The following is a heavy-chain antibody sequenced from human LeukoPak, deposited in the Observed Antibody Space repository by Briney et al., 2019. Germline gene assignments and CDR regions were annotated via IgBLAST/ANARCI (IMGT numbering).Heavy chain of an antibody. Sequence: PGGSLRLSCAASGFTFSSYVMHWVRQAPGKGLDWVSYISSRSFTIYYADSVKGRFTISRDNAKNSLYLEMNSLRDEDTAVYYCARSVIAVAGYDAFDIWGQGTVVTVSS. D-gene: IGHD6-19*01. V-gene: IGHV3-48*02. CDR3: ARSVIAVAGYDAFDI. CDR1: GFTFSSYV. CDR2: ISSRSFTI. J-gene: IGHJ3*02.